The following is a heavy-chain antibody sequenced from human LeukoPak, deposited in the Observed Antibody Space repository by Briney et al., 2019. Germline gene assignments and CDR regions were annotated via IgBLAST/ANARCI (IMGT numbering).Heavy chain of an antibody. V-gene: IGHV1-2*02. CDR1: GYTFTSYG. CDR3: ARAAGLYCSSTSCYTEA. D-gene: IGHD2-2*02. Sequence: ASVKVSCKASGYTFTSYGISWVRQAPGQGLEWMGWINPNSGGTNYAQKFQGRVTMTRDTSISTAYMELSRLRSDDTAVYYCARAAGLYCSSTSCYTEAWGQGTLVTVSS. CDR2: INPNSGGT. J-gene: IGHJ5*02.